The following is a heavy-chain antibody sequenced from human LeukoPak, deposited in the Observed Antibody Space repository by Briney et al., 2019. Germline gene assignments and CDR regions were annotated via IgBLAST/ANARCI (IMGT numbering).Heavy chain of an antibody. J-gene: IGHJ4*02. CDR2: ISYDGSNK. CDR1: GFTFSSYA. D-gene: IGHD2-8*01. V-gene: IGHV3-30*09. Sequence: GGSLRLSCAASGFTFSSYAMHWVRQAPGKGLEWVAVISYDGSNKYYADSVKGRFAISRDNSKNTLYLQVNSLRAEDTAVYYCARVWAVLMVYASLYSWGQGTLVTVSS. CDR3: ARVWAVLMVYASLYS.